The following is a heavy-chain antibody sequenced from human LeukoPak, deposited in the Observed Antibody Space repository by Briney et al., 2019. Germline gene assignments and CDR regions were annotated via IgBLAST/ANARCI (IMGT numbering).Heavy chain of an antibody. Sequence: PGGSLRLSCAASGFTFSSYWMHWVRHAPGKGLVWVSRINSDGSSTSYADSVKGRFTISRDNAKNTLYLQMNSLRAEDTAVYYCARDGTVSGSYYPDAFDIWGQGTMVTVSS. J-gene: IGHJ3*02. V-gene: IGHV3-74*01. CDR3: ARDGTVSGSYYPDAFDI. D-gene: IGHD1-26*01. CDR2: INSDGSST. CDR1: GFTFSSYW.